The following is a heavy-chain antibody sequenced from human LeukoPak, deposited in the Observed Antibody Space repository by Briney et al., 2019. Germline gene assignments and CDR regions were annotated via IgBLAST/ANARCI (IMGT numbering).Heavy chain of an antibody. CDR2: ISYDGSDK. V-gene: IGHV3-30*03. D-gene: IGHD3-22*01. CDR3: ARVLRDYDSRAYDAFDI. CDR1: GFTFSSYG. Sequence: GGSLRLSCAASGFTFSSYGMHWVRQAPGKGLEWVALISYDGSDKYYADSVKGRFTISRDNSKNTLYLQMNSLRAEDTAVYYCARVLRDYDSRAYDAFDIWGQGTMVTVSS. J-gene: IGHJ3*02.